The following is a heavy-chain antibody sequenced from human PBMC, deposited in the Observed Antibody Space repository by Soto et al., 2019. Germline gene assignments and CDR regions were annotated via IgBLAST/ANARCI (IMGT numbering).Heavy chain of an antibody. CDR1: GGTFSSYT. CDR2: IIPILGIA. V-gene: IGHV1-69*02. Sequence: SVKVSCKASGGTFSSYTISWVRQAPGQGLEWMGRIIPILGIANYAQKFQGRVTITADESTSTAYMELSSLRSEDTAVYYCARVPRAATSDYYYYYGMDVWGQGTTVTVSS. D-gene: IGHD2-15*01. CDR3: ARVPRAATSDYYYYYGMDV. J-gene: IGHJ6*02.